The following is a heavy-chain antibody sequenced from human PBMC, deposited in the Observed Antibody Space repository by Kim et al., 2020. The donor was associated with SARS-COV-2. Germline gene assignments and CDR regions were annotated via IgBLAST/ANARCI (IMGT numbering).Heavy chain of an antibody. Sequence: SGPTLVNPTQTLTLTCTFSGFSLSTSGMCVSWIRQPPGKALECLARIDWDDDKYYSTSLQTRLTISKDTSKNQVVLTMTNMDPVDTATYYCARTVVGATAGAFDIWGQGTMVTVSS. V-gene: IGHV2-70*11. CDR2: IDWDDDK. CDR1: GFSLSTSGMC. CDR3: ARTVVGATAGAFDI. D-gene: IGHD1-26*01. J-gene: IGHJ3*02.